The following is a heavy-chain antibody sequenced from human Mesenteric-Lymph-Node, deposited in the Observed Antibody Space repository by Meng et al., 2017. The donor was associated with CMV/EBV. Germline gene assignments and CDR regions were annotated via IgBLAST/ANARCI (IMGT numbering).Heavy chain of an antibody. CDR3: ARIMVGSTDAFDV. CDR2: IDPNNGNT. V-gene: IGHV1-8*01. CDR1: GSTFSNYD. D-gene: IGHD2-8*01. Sequence: KAYGSTFSNYDINWVRQATGQGLEWMGWIDPNNGNTGYAQKFQVRVTMTRNTSISTVYMEISSLRSEDTAVYYCARIMVGSTDAFDVWGQGTMVTVSS. J-gene: IGHJ3*01.